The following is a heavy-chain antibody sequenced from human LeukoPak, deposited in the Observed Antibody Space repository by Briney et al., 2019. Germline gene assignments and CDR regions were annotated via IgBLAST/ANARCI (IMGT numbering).Heavy chain of an antibody. CDR3: AREGVTEDLYYMDV. J-gene: IGHJ6*03. CDR1: GFTFSSYA. D-gene: IGHD3-16*01. CDR2: ISYDGSNK. V-gene: IGHV3-30*04. Sequence: PGRSLRLSCAASGFTFSSYAMHWVRQAPGKGLEWVAVISYDGSNKYYADSVKGRFTISRDNSKNTLYLQMNSLRAEDTAVYYCAREGVTEDLYYMDVWGKGTTVTVSS.